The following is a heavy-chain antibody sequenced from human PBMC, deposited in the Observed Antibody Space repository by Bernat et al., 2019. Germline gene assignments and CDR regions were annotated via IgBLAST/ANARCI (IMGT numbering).Heavy chain of an antibody. CDR1: GGSFSGYY. CDR2: IYHSGST. V-gene: IGHV4-34*02. Sequence: QVQLQQWGAGLLKPSETLSLTCAVYGGSFSGYYWSWIRQPPGKGLEWIGEIYHSGSTYYNPSLKSRVTISVDRSKNQFSLKLSSVTAADTAVYYCAGTTVTIATLRAYAFDIWGQGTMVTVSS. J-gene: IGHJ3*02. CDR3: AGTTVTIATLRAYAFDI. D-gene: IGHD4-17*01.